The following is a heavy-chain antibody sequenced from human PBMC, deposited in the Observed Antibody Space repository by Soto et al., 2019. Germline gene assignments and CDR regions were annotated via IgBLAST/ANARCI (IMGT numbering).Heavy chain of an antibody. CDR2: INPNSGGT. J-gene: IGHJ6*03. Sequence: ASVKVSCKASGYTFTGYYMHWVRQAPGQGLEWMGWINPNSGGTNYAQKFQGRVTMTRNTSISTAYMELSSLRSEDTAVYYCARGPGGSGRFYYYYYMDVWGKGTTVTVSS. CDR3: ARGPGGSGRFYYYYYMDV. D-gene: IGHD3-10*01. V-gene: IGHV1-2*02. CDR1: GYTFTGYY.